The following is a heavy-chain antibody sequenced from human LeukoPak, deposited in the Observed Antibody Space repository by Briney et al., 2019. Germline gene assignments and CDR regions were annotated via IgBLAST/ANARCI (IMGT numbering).Heavy chain of an antibody. CDR1: GGSISSGSYY. Sequence: PSQTLSLTCTVSGGSISSGSYYWSWIRQPAGKGLEWIGRIYTSGSTNYNPSLKSRVTISVETSKNQFSLKLSSVTAADTAVYYCASLLNYYDSSGYSYYYYMDVWGKGTTVTVSS. D-gene: IGHD3-22*01. CDR2: IYTSGST. CDR3: ASLLNYYDSSGYSYYYYMDV. J-gene: IGHJ6*03. V-gene: IGHV4-61*02.